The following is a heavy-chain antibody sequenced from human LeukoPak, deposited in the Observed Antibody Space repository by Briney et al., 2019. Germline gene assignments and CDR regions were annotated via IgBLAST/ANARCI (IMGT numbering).Heavy chain of an antibody. CDR3: ARMTTGHDY. CDR1: GTSLTSYY. J-gene: IGHJ4*02. CDR2: VSHSGYT. V-gene: IGHV4-34*01. Sequence: SETLSLTCGVSGTSLTSYYWSWIRQTPGKGLEWIGEVSHSGYTNMNPSLKSRVTISVDTSKNQFSLMMTSVTAADTAVYFCARMTTGHDYWGQGILVTVSS. D-gene: IGHD4-17*01.